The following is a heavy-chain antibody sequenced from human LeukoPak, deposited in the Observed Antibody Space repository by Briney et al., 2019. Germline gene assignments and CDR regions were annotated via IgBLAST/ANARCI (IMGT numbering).Heavy chain of an antibody. CDR1: GYTFTGYY. V-gene: IGHV1-18*04. Sequence: ASVKVSCKASGYTFTGYYMHWVRQAPGQGLEWMGWISAYNGNTNYAQKLQGRVTMTTDTSASTAYMELRSLRSDDTAVYYCAITYYYDSSGYYHYWGQGTLVTVSS. CDR2: ISAYNGNT. J-gene: IGHJ4*02. D-gene: IGHD3-22*01. CDR3: AITYYYDSSGYYHY.